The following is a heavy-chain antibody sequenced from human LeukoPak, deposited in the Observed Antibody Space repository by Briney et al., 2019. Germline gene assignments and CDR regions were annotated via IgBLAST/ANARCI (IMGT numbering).Heavy chain of an antibody. D-gene: IGHD6-13*01. CDR3: ARGGSSSWYGDGYYYYGMDV. CDR2: IKQDGSEK. Sequence: GGSLRLSCAASGFTFSRHWMTWVRQAPGKGLEWVANIKQDGSEKYYVDSVKGRFTISRDNAKNSLYLQMNSLRAEDTAVYYCARGGSSSWYGDGYYYYGMDVWGQGTTVTVSS. J-gene: IGHJ6*02. V-gene: IGHV3-7*03. CDR1: GFTFSRHW.